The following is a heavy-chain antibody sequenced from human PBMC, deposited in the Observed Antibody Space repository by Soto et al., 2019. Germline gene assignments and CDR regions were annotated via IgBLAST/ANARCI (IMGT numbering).Heavy chain of an antibody. J-gene: IGHJ6*02. CDR1: GFTFSSYG. Sequence: GGSLRLSCAASGFTFSSYGMHWVRQAPGKGLEWVAVISYDGSNKYYADSVKGRFTISRDNSKNTLYLQMNSLRAEDTAVYYCAKPVTIFEYYGMDVWGQGTTVTVSS. CDR2: ISYDGSNK. CDR3: AKPVTIFEYYGMDV. V-gene: IGHV3-30*18. D-gene: IGHD3-3*01.